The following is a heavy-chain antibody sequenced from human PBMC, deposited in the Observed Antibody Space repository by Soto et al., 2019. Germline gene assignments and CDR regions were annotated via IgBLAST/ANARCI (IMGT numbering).Heavy chain of an antibody. CDR1: GYTFNGYY. Sequence: ASMKVSCTASGYTFNGYYIHWVRQAPGQGLEWMGWINPISGGTNYAQKFQCRGTRTRDTSVATVYMDLSRLKSDDTAAYYCASNYYDSSHRDSLDYCGQGTLVTVSS. D-gene: IGHD3-22*01. J-gene: IGHJ4*02. CDR2: INPISGGT. V-gene: IGHV1-2*02. CDR3: ASNYYDSSHRDSLDY.